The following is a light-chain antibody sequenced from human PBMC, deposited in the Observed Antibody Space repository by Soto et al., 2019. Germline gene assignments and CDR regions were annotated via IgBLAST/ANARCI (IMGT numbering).Light chain of an antibody. CDR3: QQYKTFSSPT. Sequence: DTQMTQSPSTLSASVGDTVTITCRASQSINFWLAWYQQKPGKAPNVLIYDASTLESGVPSRFSGGGSGTEFTLSISSLQPDDFATYYCQQYKTFSSPTFGQGTKLEIK. CDR1: QSINFW. V-gene: IGKV1-5*01. CDR2: DAS. J-gene: IGKJ2*01.